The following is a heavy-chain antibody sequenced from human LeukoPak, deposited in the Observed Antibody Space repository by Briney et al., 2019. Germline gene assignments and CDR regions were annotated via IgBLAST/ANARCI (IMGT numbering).Heavy chain of an antibody. CDR1: GGSISSYY. J-gene: IGHJ4*02. CDR2: IYTDGST. Sequence: SETLPLTCTVSGGSISSYYWGWIRQPAGKGLEWLGRIYTDGSTNYNPSLRRRISMSVDLSANQFNLRLSSVTAADTAIYYCARDHNEYDFLSDAYLGYFDYWGQGALVTVSS. D-gene: IGHD3-3*01. CDR3: ARDHNEYDFLSDAYLGYFDY. V-gene: IGHV4-4*07.